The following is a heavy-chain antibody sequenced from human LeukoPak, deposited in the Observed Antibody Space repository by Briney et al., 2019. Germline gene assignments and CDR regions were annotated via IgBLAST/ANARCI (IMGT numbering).Heavy chain of an antibody. CDR2: ISGSGGST. Sequence: GGSLRLSCAASGFTFSSYAMSWVRQAPGKGLEWVSAISGSGGSTYYADSVKGRFTISRDNSKNTLYLQMNSLRAEDTAVYYCAKDVYCSGGICYSSPSEYYFDYWGQGTLVTVSS. CDR3: AKDVYCSGGICYSSPSEYYFDY. V-gene: IGHV3-23*01. J-gene: IGHJ4*02. CDR1: GFTFSSYA. D-gene: IGHD2-15*01.